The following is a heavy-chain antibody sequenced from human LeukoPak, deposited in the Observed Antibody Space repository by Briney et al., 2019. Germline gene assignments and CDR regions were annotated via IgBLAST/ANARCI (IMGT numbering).Heavy chain of an antibody. D-gene: IGHD7-27*01. V-gene: IGHV3-23*01. CDR2: ISDSGVTA. J-gene: IGHJ4*02. CDR1: GFTVSSNY. Sequence: GGSLRLSCAASGFTVSSNYMSWVRQAPGQGLDWVSAISDSGVTAYYADSVKGRFTISRDNSKSTLYLQMNSLRAEDTAVYYCANLNAPYWGNFDYWGQGTLVTVSS. CDR3: ANLNAPYWGNFDY.